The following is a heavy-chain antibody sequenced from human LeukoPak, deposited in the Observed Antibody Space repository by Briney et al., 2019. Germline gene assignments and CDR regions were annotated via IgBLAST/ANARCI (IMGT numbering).Heavy chain of an antibody. J-gene: IGHJ3*02. D-gene: IGHD2-15*01. CDR3: ARDHGYCSGGSCYGLAFDI. V-gene: IGHV1-18*01. CDR2: ISAYNGNT. CDR1: GYTFTSYG. Sequence: GASVKVSCKASGYTFTSYGISWVRQAPGQGLEWMAWISAYNGNTNYAQKLQGRVTMTTDTSTSTAYMELRSLRSDDTAVYYCARDHGYCSGGSCYGLAFDIWGQGTMVTVSS.